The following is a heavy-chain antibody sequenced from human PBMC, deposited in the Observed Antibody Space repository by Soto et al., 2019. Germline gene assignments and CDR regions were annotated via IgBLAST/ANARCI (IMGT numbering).Heavy chain of an antibody. J-gene: IGHJ5*02. CDR3: AREGYCTNGVCRTFDP. CDR1: GGSISSGDYY. V-gene: IGHV4-30-4*01. CDR2: IYYSGST. Sequence: SETLSLTCTVSGGSISSGDYYWSWIRQPPGKGLEWIGYIYYSGSTYYNPSLKSRVTISVDTSKNQFSLKLSSVTAADTAVYYCAREGYCTNGVCRTFDPWGQGTLVTVSS. D-gene: IGHD2-8*01.